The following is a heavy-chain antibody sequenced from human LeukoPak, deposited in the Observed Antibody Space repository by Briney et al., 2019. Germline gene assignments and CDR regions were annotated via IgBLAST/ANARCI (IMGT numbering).Heavy chain of an antibody. J-gene: IGHJ3*02. V-gene: IGHV4-59*08. CDR1: GGSVSSHY. D-gene: IGHD6-13*01. CDR2: TYYSGST. CDR3: ARQARGIAAAASLGVNAFDI. Sequence: SETLSLTCTVSGGSVSSHYWSWIRQPPGKGLEWIGYTYYSGSTNYNPSLKSRVTISVDTSKNQFSLKLSSVTAADTAVYYCARQARGIAAAASLGVNAFDIWGQGTMVTVSS.